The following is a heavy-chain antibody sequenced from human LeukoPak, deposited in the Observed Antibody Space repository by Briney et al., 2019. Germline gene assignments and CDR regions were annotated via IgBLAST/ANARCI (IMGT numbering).Heavy chain of an antibody. CDR2: ISSSSSDI. V-gene: IGHV3-21*01. D-gene: IGHD5-12*01. J-gene: IGHJ4*02. Sequence: GGSLRLSCAASGFTFSSYGMNWVRQAPGKGLEWVSFISSSSSDIYYADSVKGRFTISRDNAKNSLYLQMNSLRAEDTAVYYCARDPGSGYEEHFDYWGQGTLVTVSS. CDR3: ARDPGSGYEEHFDY. CDR1: GFTFSSYG.